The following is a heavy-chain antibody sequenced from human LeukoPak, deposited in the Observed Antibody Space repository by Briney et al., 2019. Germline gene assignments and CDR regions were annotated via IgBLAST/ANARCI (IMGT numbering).Heavy chain of an antibody. CDR1: GGFISSYY. CDR2: IYTSGST. D-gene: IGHD6-13*01. Sequence: PSETLSLTCTVSGGFISSYYWSWIRQPAGKGLEWIGRIYTSGSTNYNPSLKSRVTISVDKSKNQFSLKLSSVTAADTAVYYCARDGGYSSSWYYRQGAFDIWGQGTMVTVSS. CDR3: ARDGGYSSSWYYRQGAFDI. V-gene: IGHV4-4*07. J-gene: IGHJ3*02.